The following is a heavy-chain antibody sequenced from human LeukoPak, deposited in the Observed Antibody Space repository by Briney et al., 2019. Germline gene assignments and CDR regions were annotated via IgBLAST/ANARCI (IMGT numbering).Heavy chain of an antibody. D-gene: IGHD6-19*01. V-gene: IGHV4-39*01. Sequence: PSETLSLTCTVSGGSISSSSYYWGWIRQPPGKGLEWIGSMYYSGSTYYNPSLKSRVTISVDTSKNQFSLKLSSVTAADTAVYYCARLLRYSSGLDYWGQGTLVTVSS. CDR1: GGSISSSSYY. CDR2: MYYSGST. CDR3: ARLLRYSSGLDY. J-gene: IGHJ4*02.